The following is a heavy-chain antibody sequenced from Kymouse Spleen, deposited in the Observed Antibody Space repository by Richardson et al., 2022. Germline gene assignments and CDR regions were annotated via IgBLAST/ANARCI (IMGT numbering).Heavy chain of an antibody. CDR2: ISYDGSNK. V-gene: IGHV3-30*18. Sequence: QVQLVESGGGVVQPGRSLRLSCAASGFTFSSYGMHWVRQAPGKGLEWVAVISYDGSNKYYADSVKGRFTISRDNSKNTLYLQMNSLRAEDTAVYYCAKEYSSSSSYYYYGMDVWGQGTTVTVSS. J-gene: IGHJ6*02. CDR3: AKEYSSSSSYYYYGMDV. CDR1: GFTFSSYG. D-gene: IGHD6-6*01.